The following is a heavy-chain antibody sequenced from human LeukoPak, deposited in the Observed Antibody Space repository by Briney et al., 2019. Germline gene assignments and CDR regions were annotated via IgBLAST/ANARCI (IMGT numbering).Heavy chain of an antibody. D-gene: IGHD3-22*01. CDR3: ARVRQWFDAFDI. Sequence: PSETLSLTCTVSGGSISSGGYYWSWIRQHPGKGLEWIGEINHSGSTNYNPSLKSRVTISVDTSKNQFSLKLSSVTAADTAVYYCARVRQWFDAFDIWGQGTMVTVSS. V-gene: IGHV4-39*07. CDR2: INHSGST. J-gene: IGHJ3*02. CDR1: GGSISSGGYY.